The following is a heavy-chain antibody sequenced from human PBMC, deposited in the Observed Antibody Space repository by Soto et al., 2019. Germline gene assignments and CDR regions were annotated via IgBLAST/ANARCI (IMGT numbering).Heavy chain of an antibody. CDR2: INPNGGST. V-gene: IGHV1-46*03. CDR3: ARGAGLPPGGGGTEPLDI. CDR1: GYSFTSQY. J-gene: IGHJ3*02. D-gene: IGHD3-16*01. Sequence: QVQLVQSGAEVEKPGASVKISCKASGYSFTSQYVHWVRQAPGQGLEWMGIINPNGGSTTYAQKFPGGVHMARDPSPGPVPMELSSLTSGDPGVYFCARGAGLPPGGGGTEPLDIWGQGTMVTVAS.